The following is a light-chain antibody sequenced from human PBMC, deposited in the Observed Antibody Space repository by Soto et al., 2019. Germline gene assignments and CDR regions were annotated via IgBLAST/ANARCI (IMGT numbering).Light chain of an antibody. CDR2: ATF. V-gene: IGKV1-39*01. CDR1: QTISRY. J-gene: IGKJ3*01. CDR3: QQTYDTLFS. Sequence: DISLTQSPPSLSASVGDSVTITCRASQTISRYLNWYQQRPGKAPSLLIYATFNLQTGVPSRFSGSGSGTDFTLSITGLQPEDFATYYCQQTYDTLFSFGPGTTLDLK.